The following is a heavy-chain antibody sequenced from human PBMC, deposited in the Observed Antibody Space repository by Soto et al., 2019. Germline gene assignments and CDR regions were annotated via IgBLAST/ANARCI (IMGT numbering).Heavy chain of an antibody. CDR2: ISYHGSIQ. D-gene: IGHD4-4*01. CDR1: GFTFSSYA. J-gene: IGHJ4*02. Sequence: GESLKISCAASGFTFSSYAMHWVRQTPGRGLEWVSVISYHGSIQYYADSVKGQFTISRDNSKNTVSLQMDGLRPEDTAIYYCAGGPTSTYYFQYWGQGALVTVSS. CDR3: AGGPTSTYYFQY. V-gene: IGHV3-30-3*01.